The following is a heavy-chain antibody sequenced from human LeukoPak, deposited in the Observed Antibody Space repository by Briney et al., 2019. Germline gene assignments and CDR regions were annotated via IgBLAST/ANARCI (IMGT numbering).Heavy chain of an antibody. Sequence: GGSLRLYCAASGFTVSSNYMSWVRQAPGKGLEWVSVIYSGGSTYYADSVKGRFTISRDNSKNTLYLQMNSLRAEDTAVYYCASYGSGESYGMDVWGQGTTVTVSS. D-gene: IGHD3-10*01. CDR2: IYSGGST. J-gene: IGHJ6*02. V-gene: IGHV3-53*01. CDR3: ASYGSGESYGMDV. CDR1: GFTVSSNY.